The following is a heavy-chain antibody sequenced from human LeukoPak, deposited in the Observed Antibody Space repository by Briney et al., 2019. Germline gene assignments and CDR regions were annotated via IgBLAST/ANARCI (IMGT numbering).Heavy chain of an antibody. V-gene: IGHV3-33*06. CDR2: IWYDGSNK. CDR3: AKTCGLWDHDWVDY. J-gene: IGHJ4*02. CDR1: GFTFSSYG. Sequence: GGSLRLSCAASGFTFSSYGMHWVRQAPGKGLEWVAVIWYDGSNKYYADSVKGRFTISRDNSKNTLYLQMNSLRAEDTAVYYCAKTCGLWDHDWVDYWGQGTLVIVSS. D-gene: IGHD3-9*01.